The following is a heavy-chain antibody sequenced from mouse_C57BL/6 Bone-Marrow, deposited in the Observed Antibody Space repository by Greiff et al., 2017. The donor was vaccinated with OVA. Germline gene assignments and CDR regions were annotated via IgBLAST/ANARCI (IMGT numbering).Heavy chain of an antibody. V-gene: IGHV1-82*01. J-gene: IGHJ2*01. CDR3: ARLDIYYYGSSYDD. Sequence: VQRVESGPELVKPGASVKISCKASGYAFSSSWMNWVKQRPGKGLEWIGRIYPGDGDTNYNGKFKGKATLTADKSSSTAYMQLSSLTSEDSAVYFCARLDIYYYGSSYDDWGQGTTLTVSS. CDR2: IYPGDGDT. D-gene: IGHD1-1*01. CDR1: GYAFSSSW.